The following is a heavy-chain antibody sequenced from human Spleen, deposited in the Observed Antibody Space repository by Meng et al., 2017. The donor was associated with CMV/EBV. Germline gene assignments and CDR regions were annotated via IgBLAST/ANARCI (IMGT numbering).Heavy chain of an antibody. CDR1: GYIFTNYY. V-gene: IGHV1-46*01. CDR3: ARALYSGYDFDY. D-gene: IGHD5-12*01. J-gene: IGHJ4*02. CDR2: INPSAGST. Sequence: CKTSGYIFTNYYVHWVRQAPGQGLEWIGIINPSAGSTKYVQKFQDRVTMTRDTSTSTVYMELSSLTSDDTAVYYCARALYSGYDFDYWGQGTLVTVSS.